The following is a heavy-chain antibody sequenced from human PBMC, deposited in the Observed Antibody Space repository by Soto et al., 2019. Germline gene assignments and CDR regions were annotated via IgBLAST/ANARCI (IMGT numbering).Heavy chain of an antibody. CDR1: GFSLSTSGMC. D-gene: IGHD2-8*01. Sequence: SGPTLVNPTQTLTLTCTFSGFSLSTSGMCVSWIRQPPGKALEWLARIDWDDDKYYSTSLKTRLTISKDTSKNQVVLTMTNMDPVDTATYYCARIVVPNYYYGMDVWGQGTTVTVSS. J-gene: IGHJ6*02. V-gene: IGHV2-70*11. CDR2: IDWDDDK. CDR3: ARIVVPNYYYGMDV.